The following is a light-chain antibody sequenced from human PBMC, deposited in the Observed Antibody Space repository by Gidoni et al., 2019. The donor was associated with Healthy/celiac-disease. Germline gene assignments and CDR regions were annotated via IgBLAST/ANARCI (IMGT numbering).Light chain of an antibody. CDR2: DAS. J-gene: IGKJ1*01. Sequence: EIVLTQSPATRSLSPGERATLSCRASQSVSSYLAWYQQKPGQAPRLLIYDASNRATGIPARFSGSGSGTDFTLTISSLEPEDFAFYYCQQRTNWLWTFGQGTKVEIK. V-gene: IGKV3-11*01. CDR1: QSVSSY. CDR3: QQRTNWLWT.